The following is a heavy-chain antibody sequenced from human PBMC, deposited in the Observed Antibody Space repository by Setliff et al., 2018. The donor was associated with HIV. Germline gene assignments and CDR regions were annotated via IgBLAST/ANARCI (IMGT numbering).Heavy chain of an antibody. CDR3: ARDSSGVADYDFWSGRNWFDP. CDR1: GGSISSSNW. V-gene: IGHV4-4*02. J-gene: IGHJ5*02. D-gene: IGHD3-3*01. Sequence: PSETLSLTCAVSGGSISSSNWWSWARQPPGKGLEWIGEIDLSGSSNYNPSLKSCVTISVDKSRNQFSLNLNSVTAADTAVYYCARDSSGVADYDFWSGRNWFDPWGQGILVTVSS. CDR2: IDLSGSS.